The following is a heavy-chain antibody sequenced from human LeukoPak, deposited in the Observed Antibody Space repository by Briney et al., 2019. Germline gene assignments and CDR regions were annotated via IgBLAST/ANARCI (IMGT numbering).Heavy chain of an antibody. Sequence: PSETLSLTCTVSGGSISSYYWSWIRQPPGKGLEWIGYIYYSGSTNYNPSLKSRVTISVDTSKNQFSLKLSSVTAADTAVYYCARGGYYDSSGYYSDAFDIWGQGTMVTVSS. J-gene: IGHJ3*02. CDR1: GGSISSYY. CDR2: IYYSGST. V-gene: IGHV4-59*01. D-gene: IGHD3-22*01. CDR3: ARGGYYDSSGYYSDAFDI.